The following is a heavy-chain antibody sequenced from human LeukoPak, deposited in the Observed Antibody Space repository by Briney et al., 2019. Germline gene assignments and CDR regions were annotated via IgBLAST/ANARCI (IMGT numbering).Heavy chain of an antibody. CDR1: GGSISRGVYY. CDR2: IYNSGST. Sequence: TSQTLSLTRTVSGGSISRGVYYWTWIRHHRGKCLEWIGYIYNSGSTYYNPTPKRLVTVSEETTKNQSTRKQSSVTVAHTARTYGARAARRMGGRSVPWGQEPWSPSPQ. CDR3: ARAARRMGGRSVP. V-gene: IGHV4-31*01. D-gene: IGHD3-16*01. J-gene: IGHJ5*02.